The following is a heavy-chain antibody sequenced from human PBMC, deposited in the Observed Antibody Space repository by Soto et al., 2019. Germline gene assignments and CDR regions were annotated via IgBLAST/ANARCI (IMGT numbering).Heavy chain of an antibody. CDR1: GFTFSSYS. CDR3: ASPSSPTGSYSRYYYYYGMDV. Sequence: VGSLRLSCAASGFTFSSYSMNWVRQAPGKGLEWVSSISSSSSYIYYADSVKGRFTISRDNAKNSLYLQMNSLRAEETAVYYCASPSSPTGSYSRYYYYYGMDVWGQRTTVTVSS. V-gene: IGHV3-21*01. D-gene: IGHD1-26*01. J-gene: IGHJ6*02. CDR2: ISSSSSYI.